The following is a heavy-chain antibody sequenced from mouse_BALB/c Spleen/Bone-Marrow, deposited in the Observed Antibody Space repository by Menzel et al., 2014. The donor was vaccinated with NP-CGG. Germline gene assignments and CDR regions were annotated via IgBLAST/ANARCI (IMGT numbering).Heavy chain of an antibody. CDR3: ARDRYFDY. CDR2: ISYDGSN. V-gene: IGHV3-6*02. Sequence: ESGPGLVKPSQSLSLTCSVTGYSITSGYYWNWIRQFPGNKLEWMGYISYDGSNNYNPSLKNRISITRDTSKNQFFLKLNSVTTEDTATYYCARDRYFDYWGQDTTLTVSS. J-gene: IGHJ2*01. CDR1: GYSITSGYY.